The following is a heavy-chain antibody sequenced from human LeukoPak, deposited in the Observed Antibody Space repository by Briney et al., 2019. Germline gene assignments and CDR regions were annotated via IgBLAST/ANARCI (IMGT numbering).Heavy chain of an antibody. Sequence: ASVTVSCTASGYTFTSYGISWVRQAPGQGLEWMGWISAYNGNTNYAQKLQGRVTMTTDTSTSTAYMELRSLRSDDTAVYYCARTFAVLRFLEWLPPTYYYGMDVWGQGTTVTVSS. CDR1: GYTFTSYG. J-gene: IGHJ6*02. CDR3: ARTFAVLRFLEWLPPTYYYGMDV. D-gene: IGHD3-3*01. CDR2: ISAYNGNT. V-gene: IGHV1-18*01.